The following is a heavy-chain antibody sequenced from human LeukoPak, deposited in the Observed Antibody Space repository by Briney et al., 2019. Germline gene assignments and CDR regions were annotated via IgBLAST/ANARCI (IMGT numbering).Heavy chain of an antibody. J-gene: IGHJ6*03. CDR2: ISSSGSTI. V-gene: IGHV3-48*03. Sequence: GGSLRLSCAASGFTFSSYEMNWVRQAPGKGLEWVSYISSSGSTIYYADSVKGRFTISRDNAKNSLYLQMNSLRAEDTAVYYCAKGLMLEVWSYMDVWGKGTTVTVSS. D-gene: IGHD2-8*02. CDR1: GFTFSSYE. CDR3: AKGLMLEVWSYMDV.